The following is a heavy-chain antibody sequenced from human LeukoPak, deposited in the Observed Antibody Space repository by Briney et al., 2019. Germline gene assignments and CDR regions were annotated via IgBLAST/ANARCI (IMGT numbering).Heavy chain of an antibody. CDR3: ARDAPRWRNAFDF. Sequence: GASVKASCKASGYTFTSTGICWVRQAPGQGLEWMGWVSAYNGNTNYAQKFRGRVTMTRDTSTNTAYMELRSLRSDDTAVYFCARDAPRWRNAFDFWGQGTMVTVSS. D-gene: IGHD2-15*01. J-gene: IGHJ3*01. V-gene: IGHV1-18*01. CDR2: VSAYNGNT. CDR1: GYTFTSTG.